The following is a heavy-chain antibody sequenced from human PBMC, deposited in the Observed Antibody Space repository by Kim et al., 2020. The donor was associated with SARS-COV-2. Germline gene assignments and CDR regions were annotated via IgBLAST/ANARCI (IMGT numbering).Heavy chain of an antibody. V-gene: IGHV3-23*01. D-gene: IGHD3-10*01. CDR2: ISGSGGST. CDR3: AKDRFDQSTYYYGSGSYYSFAGNSMDV. J-gene: IGHJ6*02. CDR1: GFTFSSYA. Sequence: GGSLRLSCAASGFTFSSYAMSWVRQAPGKGLEWVSAISGSGGSTYYADSVKGRFTISRDNSKNTLYLQMNSLRAEDTAVYYCAKDRFDQSTYYYGSGSYYSFAGNSMDVWGQGTTVTVSS.